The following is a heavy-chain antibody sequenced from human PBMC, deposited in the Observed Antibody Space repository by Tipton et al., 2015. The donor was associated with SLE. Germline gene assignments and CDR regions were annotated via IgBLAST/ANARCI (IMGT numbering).Heavy chain of an antibody. D-gene: IGHD7-27*01. Sequence: TLSLTCTVSGVSISRSSYYWGWIRQSPGQGLEWIASVSYSGGTYYNPSFTSRVTISADTSKNQFSLTLSSVTAADTALYYCARVLTGSCFDNWGQGTLVTVSS. CDR2: VSYSGGT. V-gene: IGHV4-39*07. J-gene: IGHJ4*02. CDR1: GVSISRSSYY. CDR3: ARVLTGSCFDN.